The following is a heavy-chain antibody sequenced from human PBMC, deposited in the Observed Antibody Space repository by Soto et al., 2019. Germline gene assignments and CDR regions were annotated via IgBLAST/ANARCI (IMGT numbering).Heavy chain of an antibody. CDR3: TRAAAGPRPDY. V-gene: IGHV3-49*03. CDR1: GFTFGDYA. CDR2: IRSKAYGGTT. J-gene: IGHJ4*02. D-gene: IGHD6-13*01. Sequence: GGSLRLSCTASGFTFGDYAMSWFRQAPGKGLEWVGFIRSKAYGGTTEYAASVKGRFTISRDDSKSIAYLQMNSLKTEDTAVYYCTRAAAGPRPDYWGQGTLVTVSS.